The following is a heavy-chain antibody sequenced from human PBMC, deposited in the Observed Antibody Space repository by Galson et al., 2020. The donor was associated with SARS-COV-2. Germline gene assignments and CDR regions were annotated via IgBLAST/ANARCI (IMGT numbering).Heavy chain of an antibody. Sequence: GESLKISCAASGFTFSSHAIHWVRQAPGKGLEWVAQIFYDGSDKYYGDSVKGRFTISRDSSKNMVYLQMNNLKVDDTAVYYCARDGQRSSGWAFDYWGQGTLVTVSS. V-gene: IGHV3-33*01. J-gene: IGHJ4*02. CDR1: GFTFSSHA. CDR3: ARDGQRSSGWAFDY. CDR2: IFYDGSDK. D-gene: IGHD6-19*01.